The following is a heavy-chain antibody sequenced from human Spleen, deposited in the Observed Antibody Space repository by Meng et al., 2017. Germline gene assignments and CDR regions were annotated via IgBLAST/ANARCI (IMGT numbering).Heavy chain of an antibody. V-gene: IGHV3-21*01. CDR2: IGGGGGYI. Sequence: GSLRLSCAASGFTFSGYSMNWVRQAPGKGLEWVSSIGGGGGYIFYADSVKGRFAISRDNAKNSLYLQMNSLTAEDTAVYYCASDFGSGNKFFDYWGQGMLVTVSS. CDR3: ASDFGSGNKFFDY. D-gene: IGHD3-10*01. CDR1: GFTFSGYS. J-gene: IGHJ4*02.